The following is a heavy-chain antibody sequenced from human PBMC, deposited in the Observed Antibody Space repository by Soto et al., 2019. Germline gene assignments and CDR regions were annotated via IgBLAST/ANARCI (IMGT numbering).Heavy chain of an antibody. D-gene: IGHD2-2*01. V-gene: IGHV3-64*01. CDR3: ARDAVVVPAAKRYYYYMDV. Sequence: GSLRLSCAASGFTFSSYAMHWVRQAPGKGLEYVSAISSNGGSTYYANSVKGRFTISRDNSKNTLYLQMGSLRAEDMAVYYCARDAVVVPAAKRYYYYMDVWGKGTTVTVSS. CDR1: GFTFSSYA. CDR2: ISSNGGST. J-gene: IGHJ6*03.